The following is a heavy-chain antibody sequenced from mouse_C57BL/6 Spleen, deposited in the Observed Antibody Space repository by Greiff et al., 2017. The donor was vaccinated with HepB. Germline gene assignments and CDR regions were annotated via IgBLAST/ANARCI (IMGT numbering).Heavy chain of an antibody. Sequence: VQLQQSGAELVRPGSSVKLSCKASGYTFTSYWMHWVKQRPIQGLEWIGNIDPSDSETHYNQKFKDKATLTVDKSSSTAYMQLSSLTSEDSAVYYCASNYVLPFDYWGQGTTRTVSS. CDR1: GYTFTSYW. CDR3: ASNYVLPFDY. CDR2: IDPSDSET. V-gene: IGHV1-52*01. D-gene: IGHD2-1*01. J-gene: IGHJ2*01.